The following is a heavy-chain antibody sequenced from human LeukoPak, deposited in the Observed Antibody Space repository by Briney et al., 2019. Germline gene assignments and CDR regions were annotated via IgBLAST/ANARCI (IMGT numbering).Heavy chain of an antibody. D-gene: IGHD3-10*01. CDR3: AKDLYYYGSGSYYTFDY. Sequence: PGGSLRLSCAASGFTFSSYEMNWVRQAPGKGLEWVSYISSSGSTIYYADSVKGRFTISRDNSKNTLYLQMNSLRAEDTAVYYCAKDLYYYGSGSYYTFDYWGQGTLVTVSS. CDR2: ISSSGSTI. V-gene: IGHV3-48*03. CDR1: GFTFSSYE. J-gene: IGHJ4*02.